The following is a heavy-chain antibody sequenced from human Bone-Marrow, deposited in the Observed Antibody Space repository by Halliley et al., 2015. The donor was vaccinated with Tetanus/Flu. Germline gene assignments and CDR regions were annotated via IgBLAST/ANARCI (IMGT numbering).Heavy chain of an antibody. V-gene: IGHV4-39*01. Sequence: TLSLTCTVSGVSLTSSGYYWGWIRQPPGKGLEWIGSLYSSGSTYYNPSLKSRVSISVDKSKNHLSLNLNSVTAADTAVDYCARHYRHWLFDYWGQGTLVTVSS. CDR2: LYSSGST. J-gene: IGHJ4*02. D-gene: IGHD3-16*02. CDR3: ARHYRHWLFDY. CDR1: GVSLTSSGYY.